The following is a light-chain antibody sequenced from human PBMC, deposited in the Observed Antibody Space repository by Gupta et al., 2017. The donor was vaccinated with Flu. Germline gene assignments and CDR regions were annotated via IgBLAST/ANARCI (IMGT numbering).Light chain of an antibody. CDR3: QQRNNFRRT. CDR2: AAS. CDR1: QDISSY. V-gene: IGKV1-9*01. J-gene: IGKJ1*01. Sequence: PSFLSASVGDRVTITCRASQDISSYLAWYQQKPGKPPNLLIFAASRVQNGVPSRFNGSESGTEFILTIDSLQPEDFATYYCQQRNNFRRTFGQGTKVEIK.